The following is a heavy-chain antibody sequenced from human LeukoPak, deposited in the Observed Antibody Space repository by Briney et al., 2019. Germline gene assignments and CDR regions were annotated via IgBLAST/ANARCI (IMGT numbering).Heavy chain of an antibody. D-gene: IGHD3-10*01. Sequence: GGSLRLSCAASGFTFSSYSMSWVRQAPGKGLEWVSSISSSSSYIYYADSVKGRFTTSRDNAKNSLYLQMNSLRAEDTAVYYCAREGRESPFDYWGQGTLVTVSS. CDR1: GFTFSSYS. CDR3: AREGRESPFDY. CDR2: ISSSSSYI. V-gene: IGHV3-21*01. J-gene: IGHJ4*02.